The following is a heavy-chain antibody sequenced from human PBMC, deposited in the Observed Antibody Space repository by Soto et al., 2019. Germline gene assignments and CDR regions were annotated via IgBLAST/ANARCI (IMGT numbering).Heavy chain of an antibody. D-gene: IGHD6-19*01. CDR3: AKDVSSSGWYRKFDY. CDR1: GFTFSDYY. CDR2: ISSSGTTI. V-gene: IGHV3-11*01. J-gene: IGHJ4*02. Sequence: PGGSLRLSCAASGFTFSDYYISWIRQAPGKGLVWVSYISSSGTTIYHADSVKGRFTISRDNAKNSLFLQMNSLRAEDTAVYYCAKDVSSSGWYRKFDYWGQGTLVTVSS.